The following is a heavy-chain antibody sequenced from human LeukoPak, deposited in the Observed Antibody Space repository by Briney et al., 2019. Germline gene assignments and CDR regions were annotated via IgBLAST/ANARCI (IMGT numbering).Heavy chain of an antibody. CDR2: IRYDGSNK. CDR1: GFTFSSYG. D-gene: IGHD6-19*01. CDR3: AKDPSVAGKSPSAFEI. V-gene: IGHV3-30*02. J-gene: IGHJ3*02. Sequence: GGSLRLSCAASGFTFSSYGMYWVRQAPGKGLEWVAFIRYDGSNKYYADSVKGRFTISRDNSKNTLYLQMNSLRAEDTAVYYCAKDPSVAGKSPSAFEIWGQGTMVTVSS.